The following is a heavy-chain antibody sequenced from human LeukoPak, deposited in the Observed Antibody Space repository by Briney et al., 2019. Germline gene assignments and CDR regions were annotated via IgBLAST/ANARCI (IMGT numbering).Heavy chain of an antibody. CDR2: ISYDGSNK. CDR1: GYAFSNHW. D-gene: IGHD3-22*01. CDR3: AREEGDYYDSSGYPDY. Sequence: PGGSLRLSCAASGYAFSNHWVNWVRQAPGKGLEWVAVISYDGSNKYYADSVKGRFTISRDDSKNTLYLQMYSLRAEDTAVYYCAREEGDYYDSSGYPDYWGQGTLVTVSS. J-gene: IGHJ4*02. V-gene: IGHV3-30-3*01.